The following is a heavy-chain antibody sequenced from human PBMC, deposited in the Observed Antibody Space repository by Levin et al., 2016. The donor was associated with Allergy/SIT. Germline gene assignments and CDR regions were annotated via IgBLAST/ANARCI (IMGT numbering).Heavy chain of an antibody. J-gene: IGHJ6*03. V-gene: IGHV3-23*01. CDR3: ARGPGWTTGRGLTRNFHYYMDV. CDR1: GFTFDNYA. CDR2: ISRRGGST. Sequence: GESLKISCAASGFTFDNYAMTWVRQAPGQGLEWVSGISRRGGSTHYADSVKGRFTISRDNSKNTLYLEMNSLRGEDTAVYTCARGPGWTTGRGLTRNFHYYMDVWGKGTTVAVSS. D-gene: IGHD3-10*01.